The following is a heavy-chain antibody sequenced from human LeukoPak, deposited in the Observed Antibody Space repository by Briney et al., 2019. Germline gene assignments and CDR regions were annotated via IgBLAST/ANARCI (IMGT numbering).Heavy chain of an antibody. J-gene: IGHJ1*01. CDR1: GGSFSGYY. D-gene: IGHD2-2*01. CDR3: ASYIVVVPAAIEYFQH. V-gene: IGHV4-34*01. Sequence: SETLSLTCAVYGGSFSGYYWSWIRQPPGKGLEWIGEINQSGSTNYNPSLKSQVTISVDTSKNQFSLKLSSVTAADTAVYYCASYIVVVPAAIEYFQHWGQGTLVTVSS. CDR2: INQSGST.